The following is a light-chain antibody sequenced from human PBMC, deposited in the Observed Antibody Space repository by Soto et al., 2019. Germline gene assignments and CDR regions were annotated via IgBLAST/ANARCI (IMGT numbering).Light chain of an antibody. CDR3: QHYSNWPWT. CDR1: QSLSSD. J-gene: IGKJ1*01. V-gene: IGKV3-15*01. CDR2: GAY. Sequence: IVMTQSPATLSVSPGEGASLSCMAIQSLSSDLAWYQQKPGQTPRLLIYGAYTRATGISARFMGSGSGTEFTLTISSLQSEDFALYYCQHYSNWPWTFGQGTKVDIK.